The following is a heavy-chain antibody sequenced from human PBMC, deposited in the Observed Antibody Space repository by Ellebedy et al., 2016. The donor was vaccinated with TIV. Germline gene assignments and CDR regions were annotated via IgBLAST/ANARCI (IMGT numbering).Heavy chain of an antibody. CDR3: ARHTTIAYLFDY. CDR1: GFTFSDYS. CDR2: ISLSVNTM. Sequence: GESLKISCVASGFTFSDYSMSWVRQAPGKGLEWVSRISLSVNTMYYADSVQGRFTISRDNAKNSLFLQMNNLRAEDTAVYFCARHTTIAYLFDYWGQGALVTVSS. J-gene: IGHJ4*02. V-gene: IGHV3-11*01. D-gene: IGHD1-1*01.